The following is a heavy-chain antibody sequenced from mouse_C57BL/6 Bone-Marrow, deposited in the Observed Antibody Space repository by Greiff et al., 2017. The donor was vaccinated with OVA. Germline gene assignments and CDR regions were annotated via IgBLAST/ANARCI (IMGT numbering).Heavy chain of an antibody. CDR3: ARDKSVYYGSSSFDY. Sequence: DVHLVESGGGLVKPGGSLKLSCAASGFTFSSYAMSWVRQTPEKRLEWVATISDGGSYTYYPDNVKGRFTISRDNAKNNLYLQMSHLKSEDTAMYYCARDKSVYYGSSSFDYWGQGTTLTVSS. CDR1: GFTFSSYA. D-gene: IGHD1-1*01. J-gene: IGHJ2*01. V-gene: IGHV5-4*01. CDR2: ISDGGSYT.